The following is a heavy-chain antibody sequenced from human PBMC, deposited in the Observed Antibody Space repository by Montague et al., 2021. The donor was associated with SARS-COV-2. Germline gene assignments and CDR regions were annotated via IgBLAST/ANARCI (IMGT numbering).Heavy chain of an antibody. Sequence: SETLSLTCTVSGGSTNNYYWSWIRQPAGKGLEWIGRINASGISTYNPSLETRVTMSVDTSKNQFSLKLSSVTAADTAVYYCARGRFYYDSGELGFWGQGTLVTVSS. CDR2: INASGIS. V-gene: IGHV4-4*07. J-gene: IGHJ4*02. D-gene: IGHD3-22*01. CDR1: GGSTNNYY. CDR3: ARGRFYYDSGELGF.